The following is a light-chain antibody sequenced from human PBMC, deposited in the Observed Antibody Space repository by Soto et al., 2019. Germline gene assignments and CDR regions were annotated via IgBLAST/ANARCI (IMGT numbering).Light chain of an antibody. CDR3: CSYAGSSSWV. CDR2: EGS. J-gene: IGLJ3*02. Sequence: QSALTQPASVSGSPGQSITISCTGTSSDIGSYNLVSWYQQHPGKAPKFMIYEGSKRPSGVSNRFSGSKSGNTASLTISGLQAEEEADYYCCSYAGSSSWVFGGGTKLTVL. CDR1: SSDIGSYNL. V-gene: IGLV2-23*01.